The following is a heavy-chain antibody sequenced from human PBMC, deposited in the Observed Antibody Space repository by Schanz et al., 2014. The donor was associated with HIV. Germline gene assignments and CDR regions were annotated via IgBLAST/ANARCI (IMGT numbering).Heavy chain of an antibody. CDR3: AKPEYDSRGNSQSHFDS. J-gene: IGHJ4*02. D-gene: IGHD3-22*01. CDR2: ISESGGRS. CDR1: GFTFSNAW. V-gene: IGHV3-23*04. Sequence: DVQLVESGGDLVKPGGSLRLSCVGSGFTFSNAWMRWVRQAPGKGLEWVSSISESGGRSYYADSVNGRFTISRDNSKNTLYLQMTTLRTEDTAVYYCAKPEYDSRGNSQSHFDSWGQGTLVTVSS.